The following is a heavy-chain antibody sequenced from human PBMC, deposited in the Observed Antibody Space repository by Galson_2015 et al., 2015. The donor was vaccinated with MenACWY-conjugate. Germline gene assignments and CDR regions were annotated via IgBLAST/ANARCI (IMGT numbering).Heavy chain of an antibody. V-gene: IGHV3-64D*06. CDR1: GFTFSSSW. J-gene: IGHJ4*02. D-gene: IGHD2/OR15-2a*01. Sequence: SLRLSCAASGFTFSSSWMNWVRQAPGKGLEYVAAIRGSGDGTYYADSVKGRFTISRDNSKNTLSHHMSSLRTGDTVVYYCVVNSYGSWGQGTLVTVSS. CDR3: VVNSYGS. CDR2: IRGSGDGT.